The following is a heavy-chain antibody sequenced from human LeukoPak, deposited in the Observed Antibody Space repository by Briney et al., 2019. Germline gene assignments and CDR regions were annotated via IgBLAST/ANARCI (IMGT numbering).Heavy chain of an antibody. CDR1: GGSISSGSYY. J-gene: IGHJ3*02. CDR2: IYTSGST. D-gene: IGHD2-15*01. CDR3: ARLGFPLDAFDI. Sequence: SQTLSLTCTVFGGSISSGSYYWSWIRQPAGKGLEWIGRIYTSGSTNYNPSLKSRVTISVDTSKNQFSLKLSSVTAADTAVYYCARLGFPLDAFDIWGQGTMVTVSS. V-gene: IGHV4-61*02.